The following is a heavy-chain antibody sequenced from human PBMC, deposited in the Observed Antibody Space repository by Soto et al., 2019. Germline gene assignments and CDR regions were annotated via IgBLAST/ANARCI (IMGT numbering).Heavy chain of an antibody. V-gene: IGHV4-34*01. CDR1: GGSFSGFY. CDR2: INHSGTT. D-gene: IGHD2-21*02. J-gene: IGHJ6*02. CDR3: ARADRTLVTSYGLDV. Sequence: LSLTCAVSGGSFSGFYWTWIRQPPGEGLEWIGEINHSGTTNFNPSLRSRLTISLDSSKKHFSLKLTSMTAADAAVYYCARADRTLVTSYGLDVWGQGTTVTVSS.